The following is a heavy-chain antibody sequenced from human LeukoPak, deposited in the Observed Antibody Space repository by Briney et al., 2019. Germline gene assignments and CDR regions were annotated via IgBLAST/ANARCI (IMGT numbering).Heavy chain of an antibody. J-gene: IGHJ4*02. V-gene: IGHV3-74*01. D-gene: IGHD4-17*01. Sequence: GGSPRLSCADSGFTFGRYWMHWVRQAPGKGLVWVSHITTDGSGTSYADSVKGRFTISRDNAKNTLYLQMNSLTAEDTAVYYCARGAGRYGDYRDYWGQGTLVTVSS. CDR1: GFTFGRYW. CDR2: ITTDGSGT. CDR3: ARGAGRYGDYRDY.